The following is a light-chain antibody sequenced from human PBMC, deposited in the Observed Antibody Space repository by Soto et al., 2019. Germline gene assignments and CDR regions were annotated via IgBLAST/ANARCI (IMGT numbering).Light chain of an antibody. CDR3: SSYTSSDTLVV. Sequence: QSALTQPASLSGSPGQSITISCTGTSSDIGAYDYVSWFQQHPGKAPKLMISEVSHRPAGVSDRFSGSKSGSTASLTISGLQTEDEADYYCSSYTSSDTLVVFGGGTKLTVL. V-gene: IGLV2-14*01. CDR2: EVS. CDR1: SSDIGAYDY. J-gene: IGLJ2*01.